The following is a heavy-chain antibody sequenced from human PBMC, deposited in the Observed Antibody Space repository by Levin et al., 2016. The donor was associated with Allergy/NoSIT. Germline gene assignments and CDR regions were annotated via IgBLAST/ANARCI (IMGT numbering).Heavy chain of an antibody. D-gene: IGHD6-19*01. Sequence: WIRQPPGKGLEWIGRIYTSGSTNYNPSLKSRVTMSVDTSKNQFSLKLSSVTAADTAVYYCARVVSIAVAGKDYYGMDVWGQGTTVTVSS. CDR3: ARVVSIAVAGKDYYGMDV. J-gene: IGHJ6*02. CDR2: IYTSGST. V-gene: IGHV4-4*07.